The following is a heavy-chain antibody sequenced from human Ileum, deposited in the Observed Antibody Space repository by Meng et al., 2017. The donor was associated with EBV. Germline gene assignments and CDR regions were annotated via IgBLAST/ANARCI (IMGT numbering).Heavy chain of an antibody. V-gene: IGHV1-18*01. CDR3: ARGTPGRSYSDY. J-gene: IGHJ4*02. D-gene: IGHD3-10*01. CDR1: DYTFMGYG. Sequence: QGQPVRSGPEGKKPGASVKVSCKASDYTFMGYGVSWVRQAPGQGLEWMAWLGAHDGDTSHAPKFQGRVTVSADRPTATAYMELRSLRSDDTAVYYCARGTPGRSYSDYWGQGTLVTVSS. CDR2: LGAHDGDT.